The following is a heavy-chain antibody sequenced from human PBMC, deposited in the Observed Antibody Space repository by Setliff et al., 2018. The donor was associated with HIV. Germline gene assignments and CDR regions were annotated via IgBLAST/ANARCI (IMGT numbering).Heavy chain of an antibody. CDR3: ARDFGGYCSSMSCPGLFDP. J-gene: IGHJ5*02. CDR1: GGAFISHT. D-gene: IGHD2-2*01. V-gene: IGHV1-69*04. Sequence: ASVKVSCKASGGAFISHTFTWVRQAPGQGLEWMGRIIPILGIPNYAQNFQGRLTISADKSTRTAYLELSSLRSDDSAVYYCARDFGGYCSSMSCPGLFDPWGQGTLVTVSS. CDR2: IIPILGIP.